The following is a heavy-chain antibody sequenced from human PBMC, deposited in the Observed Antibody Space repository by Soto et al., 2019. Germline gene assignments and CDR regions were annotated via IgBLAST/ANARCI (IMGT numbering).Heavy chain of an antibody. CDR2: INHSGST. D-gene: IGHD1-1*01. CDR1: GGTLSGYY. CDR3: ARDKKELEPRSDLYGMDV. J-gene: IGHJ6*02. Sequence: VSGGTLSGYYCLVCRQLPEKGLEWLVEINHSGSTNYNPTLKSRVTISVNTCKNQFSLKLSSVTAADTPVYYCARDKKELEPRSDLYGMDVWGQGTTVT. V-gene: IGHV4-34*08.